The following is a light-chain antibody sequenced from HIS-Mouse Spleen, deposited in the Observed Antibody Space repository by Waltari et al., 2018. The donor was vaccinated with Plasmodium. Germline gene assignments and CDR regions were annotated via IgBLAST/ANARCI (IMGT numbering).Light chain of an antibody. Sequence: SYELTQTPSVPVSPGQTARITCSGHALPKKYAYWYQQKSGQAPVLVIYEDSKRPSGIPERFSGSSSGTMATLTISGAQVEDEADYYCYSTDSSGNHRVFGGGTKLTVL. V-gene: IGLV3-10*01. J-gene: IGLJ3*02. CDR2: EDS. CDR3: YSTDSSGNHRV. CDR1: ALPKKY.